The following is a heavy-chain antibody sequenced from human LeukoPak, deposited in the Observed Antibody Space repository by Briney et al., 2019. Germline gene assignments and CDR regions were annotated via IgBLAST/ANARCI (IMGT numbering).Heavy chain of an antibody. Sequence: RASVKVSCKASGYTFTSYYMHWVRQAPGQGLEWMGIINPSGGSTSYAQKFQGRVTMTRDTSTSTVYMELSSLRSEDTAVYYCARESTIFGVVITNWFDPWGREPWSPSPQ. J-gene: IGHJ5*02. D-gene: IGHD3-3*01. CDR3: ARESTIFGVVITNWFDP. CDR1: GYTFTSYY. V-gene: IGHV1-46*01. CDR2: INPSGGST.